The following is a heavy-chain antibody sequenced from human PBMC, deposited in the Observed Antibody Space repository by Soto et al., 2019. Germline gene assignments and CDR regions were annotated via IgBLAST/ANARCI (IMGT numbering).Heavy chain of an antibody. CDR2: IYYSGST. V-gene: IGHV4-59*01. D-gene: IGHD3-3*01. CDR1: GGSISSYY. CDR3: ARVLFGRGNWFDP. J-gene: IGHJ5*02. Sequence: QVQLQESGPGLVKPSETLSLTCTVSGGSISSYYWSLIRQPPGKGLEWIGYIYYSGSTNYNPSLNSRVTISVDTSTNQFSLKLSSVTAADTAVYYCARVLFGRGNWFDPWGQGTLVTVSS.